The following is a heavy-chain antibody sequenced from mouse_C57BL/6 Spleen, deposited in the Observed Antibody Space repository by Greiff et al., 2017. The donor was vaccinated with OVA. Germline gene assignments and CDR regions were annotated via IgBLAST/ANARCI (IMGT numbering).Heavy chain of an antibody. CDR2: IYPGSGST. V-gene: IGHV1-55*01. J-gene: IGHJ2*01. CDR3: AREERNDYPYYFDY. CDR1: GYTFTSYW. D-gene: IGHD2-4*01. Sequence: VQLQQSGAELVKPGASVKMSCKASGYTFTSYWITWVKQRPGQGLEWIGDIYPGSGSTNYNEKFKSKATLTVDTSSSTAYMQLSSLTSEDSAVYYCAREERNDYPYYFDYWGQGTTLTVSS.